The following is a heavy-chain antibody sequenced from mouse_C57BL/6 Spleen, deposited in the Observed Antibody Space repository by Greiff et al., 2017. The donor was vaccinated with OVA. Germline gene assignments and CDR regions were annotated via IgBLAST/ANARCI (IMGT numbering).Heavy chain of an antibody. J-gene: IGHJ2*01. D-gene: IGHD3-2*02. Sequence: QVQLQQSGAELVRPGASVKLSCKASGYTFTDYYINWVKQRPGQGLEWIARIYPGSGNTYYNEKFKGKATLTAEKSSSTAYMELSSLTSEDSAVYFCASAEDYYFDYWGQGTTLTVSS. V-gene: IGHV1-76*01. CDR2: IYPGSGNT. CDR1: GYTFTDYY. CDR3: ASAEDYYFDY.